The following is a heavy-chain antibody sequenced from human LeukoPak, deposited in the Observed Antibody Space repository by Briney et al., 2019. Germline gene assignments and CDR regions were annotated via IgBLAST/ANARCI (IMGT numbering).Heavy chain of an antibody. D-gene: IGHD6-19*01. J-gene: IGHJ2*01. Sequence: GGCLRLSCAASGFTFSRYDMHWVRQATGKRLEWVSAIGTAGDTYYPGSVKGRFTISRENAKNSLYLQMNSLRAEDTAVYYCARDTAVAAKFGNWHFDLWGRGTLVTVSS. CDR1: GFTFSRYD. CDR2: IGTAGDT. CDR3: ARDTAVAAKFGNWHFDL. V-gene: IGHV3-13*04.